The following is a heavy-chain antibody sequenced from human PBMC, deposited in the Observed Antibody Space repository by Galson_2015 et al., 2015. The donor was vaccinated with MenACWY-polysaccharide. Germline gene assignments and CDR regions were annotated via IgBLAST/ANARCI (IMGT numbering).Heavy chain of an antibody. J-gene: IGHJ4*02. Sequence: SLRLSCAASGFTVSSNYMSWVRQAPGKGLEWVSVIYSGGNTYYAESVQVRFTISRDNSKNTLFLQMDSLRAEDTAVYYCARGAWSSDWHRQVDYWGQGTLVTVSS. V-gene: IGHV3-66*01. D-gene: IGHD6-19*01. CDR3: ARGAWSSDWHRQVDY. CDR2: IYSGGNT. CDR1: GFTVSSNY.